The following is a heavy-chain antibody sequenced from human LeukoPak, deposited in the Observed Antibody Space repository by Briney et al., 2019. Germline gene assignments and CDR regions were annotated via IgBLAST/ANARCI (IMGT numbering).Heavy chain of an antibody. D-gene: IGHD4-17*01. J-gene: IGHJ5*02. V-gene: IGHV1-69*06. CDR3: GGIDYGDYESLVFDP. Sequence: ASMKVSCKASGGTFSSYAISWVRQAPGQGLEWMGRIIPIFGTANYAQKFQGRVTITADKSTSTAYMELSSLRSEDTAVYYCGGIDYGDYESLVFDPWGQGTLVTVSS. CDR2: IIPIFGTA. CDR1: GGTFSSYA.